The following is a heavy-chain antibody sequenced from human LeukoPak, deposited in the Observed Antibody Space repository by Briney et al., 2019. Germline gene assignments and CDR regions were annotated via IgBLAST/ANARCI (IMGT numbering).Heavy chain of an antibody. D-gene: IGHD6-19*01. CDR3: ARVLTAVAGPYYFDF. J-gene: IGHJ4*02. CDR2: IYSSGNT. V-gene: IGHV4-4*07. CDR1: GGSISRHY. Sequence: SETLSLTCTVSGGSISRHYWSWIRQPAGKGLEWIGRIYSSGNTNYNPSLNSRVTMSVDTSKNQFSLKLTPVTAADTAVYYCARVLTAVAGPYYFDFWGQGTLVTVSS.